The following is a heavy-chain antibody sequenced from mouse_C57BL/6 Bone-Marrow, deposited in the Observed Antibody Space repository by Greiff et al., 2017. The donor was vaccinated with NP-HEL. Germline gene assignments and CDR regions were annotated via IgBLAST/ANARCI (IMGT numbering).Heavy chain of an antibody. CDR3: ATYGYDYAMDY. J-gene: IGHJ4*01. Sequence: QVQLKESGPGLVQPSQSLSITCTVSGFSLTSYGVHWVRQSPGKGLEWLGVIWRGGSTVYYAAFMSRLSITKDNSKSQVFFKMNSLQTDDTAIYYCATYGYDYAMDYWGRGTAVTVTA. D-gene: IGHD2-2*01. CDR1: GFSLTSYG. V-gene: IGHV2-5*01. CDR2: IWRGGST.